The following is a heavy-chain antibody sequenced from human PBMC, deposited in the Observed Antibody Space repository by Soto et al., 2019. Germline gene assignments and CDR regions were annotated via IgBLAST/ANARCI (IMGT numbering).Heavy chain of an antibody. J-gene: IGHJ6*02. CDR2: VYGGDSDT. CDR1: GNSFTSSW. CDR3: ARSLVAVAPAIHGRMNFYGMDV. V-gene: IGHV5-51*01. D-gene: IGHD2-2*02. Sequence: GESLKISFKGSGNSFTSSWIGWVRQMPGKGLEWMGFVYGGDSDTRYSPSFRGQVTISADKSIRTAYLQWNSLKAADTATYYCARSLVAVAPAIHGRMNFYGMDVWGQGTTVTVSS.